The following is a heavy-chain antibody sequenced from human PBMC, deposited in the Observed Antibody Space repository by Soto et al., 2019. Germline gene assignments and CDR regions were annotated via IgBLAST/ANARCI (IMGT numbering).Heavy chain of an antibody. Sequence: SETLSLTCTVSGGSVSSGNYYWGWIRQPPGKGLEWIGNIHYSGSTYYDSSLKSRVTKSVDTSKNQFSLKLSSVTAADTAMYYCASQRYYDSSGYYVVYWGQGTLVTVSS. J-gene: IGHJ4*02. D-gene: IGHD3-22*01. V-gene: IGHV4-39*01. CDR1: GGSVSSGNYY. CDR3: ASQRYYDSSGYYVVY. CDR2: IHYSGST.